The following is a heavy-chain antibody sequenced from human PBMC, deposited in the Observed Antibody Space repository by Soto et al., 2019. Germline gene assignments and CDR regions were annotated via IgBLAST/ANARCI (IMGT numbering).Heavy chain of an antibody. CDR1: GFTFSSYW. J-gene: IGHJ4*02. V-gene: IGHV3-74*01. Sequence: GGSLRLSCAASGFTFSSYWMHWVRQAPGKGLVWVSRINSDGRSTSYADSVKGRFTISRDNAKNTLYLQMNSLRAEDTAVYYCARESAAAGFDYWGQGTLVTVSS. CDR2: INSDGRST. CDR3: ARESAAAGFDY. D-gene: IGHD6-13*01.